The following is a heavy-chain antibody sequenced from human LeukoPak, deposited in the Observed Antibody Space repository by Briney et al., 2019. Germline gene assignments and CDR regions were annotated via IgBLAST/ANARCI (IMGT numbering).Heavy chain of an antibody. CDR1: GGSFSGYY. D-gene: IGHD2-15*01. Sequence: SETLSLTCAVYGGSFSGYYWSWIRQPPGKGLEWIGEINHSGSTNYNPSLKSRVTISVDTSKNQFSLKLSSVTAADTAVYYCASPPLRYCSGGSCYRGSHYFDYWGQGTLVTVSS. CDR2: INHSGST. J-gene: IGHJ4*02. V-gene: IGHV4-34*01. CDR3: ASPPLRYCSGGSCYRGSHYFDY.